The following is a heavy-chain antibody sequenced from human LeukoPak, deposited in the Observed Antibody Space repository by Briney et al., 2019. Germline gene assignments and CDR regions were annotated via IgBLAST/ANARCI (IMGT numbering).Heavy chain of an antibody. J-gene: IGHJ4*02. V-gene: IGHV3-20*04. CDR2: INWNGGST. CDR3: ARDLYDSSGYWDYYFDY. CDR1: GFTFDDYG. D-gene: IGHD3-22*01. Sequence: GGSLRLSCAASGFTFDDYGMSWVRQAPGKGLEWVSGINWNGGSTGYADSVKGRFTISRDSAKNSLFLQMNSLRAEDTAVYYCARDLYDSSGYWDYYFDYWGQGTLVTVSS.